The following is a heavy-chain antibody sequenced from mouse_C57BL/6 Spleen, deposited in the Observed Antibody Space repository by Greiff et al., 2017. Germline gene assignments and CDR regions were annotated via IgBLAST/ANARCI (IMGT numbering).Heavy chain of an antibody. CDR3: ASSNYYGSSPVYFDY. CDR1: GYTFTNYW. Sequence: VKLQESGAELVRPGTSVKMSCKASGYTFTNYWIGWAKQRPGHGLEWIGDIYPGGGYPNYNEKFKGKATLTAEKSSSTAYMQFSSLSSEDSAIYYCASSNYYGSSPVYFDYWGQGTTLTVSS. D-gene: IGHD1-1*01. V-gene: IGHV1-63*01. CDR2: IYPGGGYP. J-gene: IGHJ2*01.